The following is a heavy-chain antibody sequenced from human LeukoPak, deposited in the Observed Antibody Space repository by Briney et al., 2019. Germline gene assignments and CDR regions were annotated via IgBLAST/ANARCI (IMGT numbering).Heavy chain of an antibody. D-gene: IGHD3-9*01. Sequence: SETLSLTCAVSGGSISSSNWWSWVRQPPGQGLEWIGEIYHSGSTNYNPSLKSRVTISVDKSKNQFSLKLSSVTAADTAVYYCARDLRYFDWFPVQYYYYYGMDVWGQGTTVTVSS. CDR3: ARDLRYFDWFPVQYYYYYGMDV. CDR1: GGSISSSNW. V-gene: IGHV4-4*02. J-gene: IGHJ6*02. CDR2: IYHSGST.